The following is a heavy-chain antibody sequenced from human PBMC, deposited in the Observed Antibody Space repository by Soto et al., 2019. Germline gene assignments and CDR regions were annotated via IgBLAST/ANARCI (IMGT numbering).Heavy chain of an antibody. D-gene: IGHD5-18*01. V-gene: IGHV4-4*07. CDR2: IYTSGST. CDR3: ARGEYSYGYNWFDP. J-gene: IGHJ5*02. Sequence: SETLSLTCTVSGGSIISYYWSWIRQPAGKGLEWIGRIYTSGSTNYNPSLKSRVTMSVDTSKNQFSLKLSSVTAADTAVYYCARGEYSYGYNWFDPWGQGTLVTVSS. CDR1: GGSIISYY.